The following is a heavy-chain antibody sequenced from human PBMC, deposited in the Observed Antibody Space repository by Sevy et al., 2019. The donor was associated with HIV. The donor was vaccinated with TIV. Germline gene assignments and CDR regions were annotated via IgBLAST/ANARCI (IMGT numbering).Heavy chain of an antibody. D-gene: IGHD6-19*01. CDR1: GFTFSSYD. CDR2: ITGSVGGT. J-gene: IGHJ4*02. CDR3: AKGYTSDWYYCDS. Sequence: GVSLRLSCAASGFTFSSYDMSWFRQAPGKGLQWVSSITGSVGGTYYADSVRGRFTISRDNSKNTLYLQMNSLRADDTGLYHCAKGYTSDWYYCDSWGQGTLVTVSS. V-gene: IGHV3-23*01.